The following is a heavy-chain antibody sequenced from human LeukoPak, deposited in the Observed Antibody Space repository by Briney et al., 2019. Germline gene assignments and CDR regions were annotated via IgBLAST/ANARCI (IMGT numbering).Heavy chain of an antibody. Sequence: PGGSLRLSCAASGFTFSSYGMNWVRQAPGKGLEWVSYISSSGSTIYYADSVKGRFTISRDNAKNSLYLQMNSLRAEDTAVYYCARDQIFGVVFPDYWGQGTLVTVSS. D-gene: IGHD3-3*01. J-gene: IGHJ4*02. CDR1: GFTFSSYG. CDR3: ARDQIFGVVFPDY. V-gene: IGHV3-48*03. CDR2: ISSSGSTI.